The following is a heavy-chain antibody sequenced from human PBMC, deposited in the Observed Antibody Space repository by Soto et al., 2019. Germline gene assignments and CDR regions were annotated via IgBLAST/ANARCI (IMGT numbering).Heavy chain of an antibody. CDR3: ARDNQYSSSRVYYFDY. CDR1: GGSISSGGYY. Sequence: SETLSLTCTVSGGSISSGGYYWSWIRQHPGKGLEWIGYIYYSGGTYYNPSLKSRVTISVDTSKNQFSLKLSSVTAADTAVYYCARDNQYSSSRVYYFDYWGQGTLVTVSS. CDR2: IYYSGGT. V-gene: IGHV4-31*03. D-gene: IGHD6-6*01. J-gene: IGHJ4*02.